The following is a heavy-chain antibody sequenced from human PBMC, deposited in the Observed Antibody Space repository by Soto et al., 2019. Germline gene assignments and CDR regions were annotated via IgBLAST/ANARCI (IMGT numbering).Heavy chain of an antibody. CDR2: MNPNSGNT. D-gene: IGHD5-18*01. V-gene: IGHV1-8*01. J-gene: IGHJ5*02. CDR1: GYTFTSYD. CDR3: ARGRNSYGHGGLWFDP. Sequence: GASVKVSCKASGYTFTSYDINWVRQATGQGLEWMGWMNPNSGNTGYAQKFQGRVTMTRNTSISTAYMELSSLRSEDTAVYYCARGRNSYGHGGLWFDPWGQGTLVTVSS.